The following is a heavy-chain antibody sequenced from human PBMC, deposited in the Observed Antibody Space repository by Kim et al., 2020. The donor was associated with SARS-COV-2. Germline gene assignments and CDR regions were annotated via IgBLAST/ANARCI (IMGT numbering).Heavy chain of an antibody. CDR3: ACTYSSGWYVDY. CDR2: ISSSSSTI. J-gene: IGHJ4*02. Sequence: GGSLRLSCAASGFTFSSYSMNWVRQAPGKGLEWDSYISSSSSTIYYADSVKGRFTISRDNAKNSLYLQMNSLRDEDTAVYYCACTYSSGWYVDYWGQGTLVTVSS. CDR1: GFTFSSYS. D-gene: IGHD6-19*01. V-gene: IGHV3-48*02.